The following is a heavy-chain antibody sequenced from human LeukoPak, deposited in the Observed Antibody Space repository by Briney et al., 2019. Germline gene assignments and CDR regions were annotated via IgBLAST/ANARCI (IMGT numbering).Heavy chain of an antibody. D-gene: IGHD3-10*01. V-gene: IGHV3-7*03. CDR1: GFTFSSYW. CDR3: ARHMVRGATSYYYYYMDV. CDR2: IKQDGSEK. J-gene: IGHJ6*03. Sequence: GGSLRLSCAASGFTFSSYWMSWVRQAPGKGLEWVANIKQDGSEKYYVDSVKGRFTISRDNAKNSLYLQMNSLRAEDTALYYCARHMVRGATSYYYYYMDVWGKGTTVTVSS.